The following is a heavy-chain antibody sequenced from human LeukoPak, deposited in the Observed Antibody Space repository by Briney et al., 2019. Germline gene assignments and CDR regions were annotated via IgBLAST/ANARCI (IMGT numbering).Heavy chain of an antibody. J-gene: IGHJ4*02. D-gene: IGHD3-10*01. Sequence: GASVKVSCKASGYTFTSYGISWVRQAPGQGLEWMGWINPNSGGTNYAQKFQGRVTMTRDTSISTAYMELSRLRSDDTAVYYCARGGQRRFGELLPDYWGQGTLVTVSS. CDR1: GYTFTSYG. CDR2: INPNSGGT. V-gene: IGHV1-2*02. CDR3: ARGGQRRFGELLPDY.